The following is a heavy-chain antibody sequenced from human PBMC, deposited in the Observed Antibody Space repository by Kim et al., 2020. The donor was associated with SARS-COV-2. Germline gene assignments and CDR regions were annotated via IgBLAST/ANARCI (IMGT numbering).Heavy chain of an antibody. Sequence: ASVKVSCKASGYTFTSYAMHWVRQAPGQRLEWMGWINAGNGNTKYSQKFQGRVTMTRDTSASTAYMELSSLRSEDTGVYYCASVRGYSGYDLDYGMDVWGQGTTVTVSS. CDR2: INAGNGNT. CDR1: GYTFTSYA. V-gene: IGHV1-3*01. J-gene: IGHJ6*02. D-gene: IGHD5-12*01. CDR3: ASVRGYSGYDLDYGMDV.